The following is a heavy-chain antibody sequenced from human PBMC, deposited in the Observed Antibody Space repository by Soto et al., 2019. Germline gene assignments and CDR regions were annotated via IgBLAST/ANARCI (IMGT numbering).Heavy chain of an antibody. J-gene: IGHJ4*02. CDR3: AKDLGKVIVVVPAATGYYLDY. V-gene: IGHV3-23*01. CDR2: ISGSGGST. D-gene: IGHD2-2*01. CDR1: GFTFSSYA. Sequence: PGGSLRLSCAASGFTFSSYAMSWVRQAPGKGLEWVSAISGSGGSTYYADSVKGRFTISRDNSKNTLYLQMNSLRAEDTAVYYCAKDLGKVIVVVPAATGYYLDYWGQGHLVTVSS.